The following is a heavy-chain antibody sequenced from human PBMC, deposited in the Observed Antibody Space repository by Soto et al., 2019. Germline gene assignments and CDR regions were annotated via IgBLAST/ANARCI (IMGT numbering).Heavy chain of an antibody. CDR1: GGSISSYY. CDR2: IYDSGST. Sequence: QVQLQESGPGLVKPSETLSLTCTVSGGSISSYYWSWIRQPPGKGLEWIGYIYDSGSTNYNPSLKCLVTISVDTSENQFSLKLSSVTAADTAVYYCATHNDRGDPGPLGYWGQGTLVTVSS. CDR3: ATHNDRGDPGPLGY. D-gene: IGHD1-1*01. V-gene: IGHV4-4*09. J-gene: IGHJ4*02.